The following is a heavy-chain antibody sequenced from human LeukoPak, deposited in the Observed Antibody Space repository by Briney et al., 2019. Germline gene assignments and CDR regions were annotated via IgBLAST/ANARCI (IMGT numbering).Heavy chain of an antibody. V-gene: IGHV3-33*06. J-gene: IGHJ4*02. CDR3: AKAAYYYDSSGYLVDY. Sequence: PGRSLRLSCAASGFTFSSYGMHWVRQAPGKGLEWVAVIWYDGSNKYYADSVKGRFTISRDNSKNTLYLQMNSLRAEDTAVYYCAKAAYYYDSSGYLVDYWGQGTLVTVSS. D-gene: IGHD3-22*01. CDR2: IWYDGSNK. CDR1: GFTFSSYG.